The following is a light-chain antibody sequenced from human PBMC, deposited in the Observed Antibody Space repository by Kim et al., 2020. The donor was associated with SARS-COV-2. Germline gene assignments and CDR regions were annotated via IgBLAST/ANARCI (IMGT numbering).Light chain of an antibody. Sequence: GQSITISCTGTSSDVCRYNFVSWFQQHPGKVPQLMIYDVNKRPSGVSSRFSGSKSGNTASLTISGLQAEDESDYYCLSYTSSDVWLFGGGTQLTVL. CDR1: SSDVCRYNF. CDR2: DVN. J-gene: IGLJ3*02. CDR3: LSYTSSDVWL. V-gene: IGLV2-14*03.